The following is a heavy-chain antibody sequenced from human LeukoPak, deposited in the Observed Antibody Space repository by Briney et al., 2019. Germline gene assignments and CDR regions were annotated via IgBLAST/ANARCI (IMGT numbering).Heavy chain of an antibody. D-gene: IGHD3-10*01. V-gene: IGHV4-59*01. CDR3: ARAPMVRGVILAYYMDV. Sequence: SETLSLTCTVSGGSISSYYWSWIRQPPGKGLEWIGYIYYSGSTNYNPSLKSRVTISVDTSKNQFSLKLSSVTAADTAVYYCARAPMVRGVILAYYMDVWGKGTTVTVSS. CDR2: IYYSGST. J-gene: IGHJ6*03. CDR1: GGSISSYY.